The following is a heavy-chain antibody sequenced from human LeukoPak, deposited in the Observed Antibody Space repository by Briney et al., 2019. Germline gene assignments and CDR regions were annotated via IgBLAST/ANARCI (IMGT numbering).Heavy chain of an antibody. D-gene: IGHD3-10*01. V-gene: IGHV1-2*02. J-gene: IGHJ4*02. CDR2: INPNSGDT. CDR3: ARGLLSTFYYVSGTYYNLPDFDY. CDR1: GYTFTSYD. Sequence: ASVKVSCKASGYTFTSYDINWVRQAPGQGLEWMGCINPNSGDTDYAQKFQGRVTMTRDTSISTAYMELTRLRSDDTAVYYCARGLLSTFYYVSGTYYNLPDFDYWGQGTLITVSS.